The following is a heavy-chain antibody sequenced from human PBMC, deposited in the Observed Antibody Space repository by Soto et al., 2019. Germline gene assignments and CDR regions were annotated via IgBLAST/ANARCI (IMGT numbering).Heavy chain of an antibody. Sequence: ASVKVSCKASGYSFTTSDISWVRQAPGQGLEWMGRISAYNGNTNYAQKLQGRATMPTDTPTSTAYMELRSLRSDDTAVYFCARDGQRLVRRDYYGMDVWGQGTKVTVPS. CDR1: GYSFTTSD. V-gene: IGHV1-18*01. CDR2: ISAYNGNT. J-gene: IGHJ6*01. CDR3: ARDGQRLVRRDYYGMDV. D-gene: IGHD6-25*01.